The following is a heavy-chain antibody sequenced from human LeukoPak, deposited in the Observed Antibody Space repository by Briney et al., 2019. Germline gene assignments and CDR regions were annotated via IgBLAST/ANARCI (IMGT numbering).Heavy chain of an antibody. J-gene: IGHJ3*01. CDR3: ARGGERYAFDV. V-gene: IGHV3-11*05. CDR2: MTNGGYIT. Sequence: GGSLRPSCVASGLSFSDSYMSWIRQAPGKGLEWLAYMTNGGYITKYADSVKGRFTISRDNAKNYLYLQMSSLRADDTAVYYCARGGERYAFDVWGQGTMVTISP. CDR1: GLSFSDSY.